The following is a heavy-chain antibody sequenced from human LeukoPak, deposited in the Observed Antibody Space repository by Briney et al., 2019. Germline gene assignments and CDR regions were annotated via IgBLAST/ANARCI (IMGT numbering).Heavy chain of an antibody. CDR2: ISAYNGNT. Sequence: ASVKVSCKASGYTFTSYGISWVRQAPGQGLEWMGWISAYNGNTNYAQKFQGRVTMTRDTSTSTVYMELSSLRSEDTAVYYCARGQQWLEAFDYWGLGTLVTVSS. D-gene: IGHD6-19*01. CDR1: GYTFTSYG. J-gene: IGHJ4*02. V-gene: IGHV1-18*01. CDR3: ARGQQWLEAFDY.